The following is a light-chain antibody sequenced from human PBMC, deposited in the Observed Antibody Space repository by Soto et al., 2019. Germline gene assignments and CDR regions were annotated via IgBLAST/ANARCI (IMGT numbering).Light chain of an antibody. Sequence: DIQMTQSPSSLSASVGDRVTITCRASQSISSYLNWYQQKPGKAPKLLIYAASSLQSGFPSRFTGSGSGTDFTLTISSLQPEDFATYYCQQSNGIPHTFGQGTKLEIK. CDR1: QSISSY. J-gene: IGKJ2*01. V-gene: IGKV1-39*01. CDR2: AAS. CDR3: QQSNGIPHT.